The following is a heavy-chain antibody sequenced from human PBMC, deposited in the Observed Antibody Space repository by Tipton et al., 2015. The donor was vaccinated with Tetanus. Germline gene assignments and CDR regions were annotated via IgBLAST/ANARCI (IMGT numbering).Heavy chain of an antibody. D-gene: IGHD6-19*01. Sequence: TLSLTCTVSGGSISSFNYYWGWIRQPPGKGLEWIGRIYISGKTYYNPSLKSRITMSVDASKNQFSLKLSSVTAADTAVYYCATTEYSSGWYNWGQGTLVTVSS. CDR1: GGSISSFNYY. CDR3: ATTEYSSGWYN. V-gene: IGHV4-39*07. CDR2: IYISGKT. J-gene: IGHJ4*02.